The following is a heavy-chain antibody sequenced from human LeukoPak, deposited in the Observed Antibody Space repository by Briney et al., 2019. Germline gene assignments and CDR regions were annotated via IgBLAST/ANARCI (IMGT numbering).Heavy chain of an antibody. CDR1: GFTFSSSA. V-gene: IGHV3-23*01. CDR2: ISGGGGST. CDR3: ARVAGWHWFDP. D-gene: IGHD6-19*01. Sequence: WGSLRLSCAASGFTFSSSAMSWVRQAPGKGLEWLSTISGGGGSTYYGDSVKGRFTISRDNSKNTVYLQMNNMRVDDTAVYYCARVAGWHWFDPWGQGTLVTVSS. J-gene: IGHJ5*02.